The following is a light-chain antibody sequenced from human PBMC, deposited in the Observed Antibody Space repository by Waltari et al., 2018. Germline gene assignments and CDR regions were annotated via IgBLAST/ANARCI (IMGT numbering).Light chain of an antibody. CDR1: RSDGGGYNY. CDR3: SSYISSSTLEL. Sequence: QSALTQPASVSGSPGQSITIPCTGTRSDGGGYNYVSWYQQQPGKAPQRMIYDVSNRPSGVSNRFSGSKSGNTASLTISGLQAEDEADYYCSSYISSSTLELFGGGTSLTVL. J-gene: IGLJ2*01. V-gene: IGLV2-14*03. CDR2: DVS.